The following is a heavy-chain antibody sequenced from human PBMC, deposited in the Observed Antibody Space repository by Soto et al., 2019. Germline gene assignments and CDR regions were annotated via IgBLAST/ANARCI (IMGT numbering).Heavy chain of an antibody. Sequence: QVQLVQSRAEVKKPGASVTVSCKASGYTFTSYYIHWVRQAPGQGLEWMGIINPSGGSTSYAQKFQGRVTMIRDTSTCTVYIEVSGLIYEDTAVYYGAREQEPATLYYDYYYIDVWGKGNTVNVSS. CDR3: AREQEPATLYYDYYYIDV. CDR2: INPSGGST. CDR1: GYTFTSYY. V-gene: IGHV1-46*03. J-gene: IGHJ6*03.